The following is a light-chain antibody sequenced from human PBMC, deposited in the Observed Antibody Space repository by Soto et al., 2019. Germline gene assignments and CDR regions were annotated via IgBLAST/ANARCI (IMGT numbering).Light chain of an antibody. CDR3: CSYAGSRLV. CDR1: SSDVGSYNL. V-gene: IGLV2-23*02. Sequence: QSALTQPASVSGSPGQSITISCTGTSSDVGSYNLFSWYQQHPGKAPKLMIYEVSKRPSGVSNRFSGAKSGNTASLTISGLQAEDEADYYCCSYAGSRLVLGGGTQVTVL. J-gene: IGLJ2*01. CDR2: EVS.